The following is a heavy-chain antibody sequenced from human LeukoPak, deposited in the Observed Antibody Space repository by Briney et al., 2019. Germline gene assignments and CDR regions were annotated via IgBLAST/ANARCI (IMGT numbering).Heavy chain of an antibody. V-gene: IGHV4-39*07. CDR3: ASLTPLRQRYYYYYMDV. J-gene: IGHJ6*03. D-gene: IGHD4-17*01. Sequence: PSETLSLTCTVSDGSVSSSAYYWGWIRQPPGKGLEWIGSIYYTGKTYYNPSLKSRVTISVDTSKNQFSLKLSSVTAADTAVYYCASLTPLRQRYYYYYMDVWGKGTTVTVSS. CDR2: IYYTGKT. CDR1: DGSVSSSAYY.